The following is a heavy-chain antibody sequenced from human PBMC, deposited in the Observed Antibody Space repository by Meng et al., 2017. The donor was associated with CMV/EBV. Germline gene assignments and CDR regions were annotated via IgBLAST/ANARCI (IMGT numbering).Heavy chain of an antibody. J-gene: IGHJ3*02. CDR1: GGSISSYY. Sequence: QVQLQGSGPGLVKPSETLSLTCTVSGGSISSYYWSWIRQPPGKGLEWIGYIYYSGSTNYNPSLKSRVAISVDTSKNQFSLKLSSVTAADTAVYYCARTGEFGDDAFDIWGQGTMVTVSS. D-gene: IGHD3-10*01. V-gene: IGHV4-59*01. CDR2: IYYSGST. CDR3: ARTGEFGDDAFDI.